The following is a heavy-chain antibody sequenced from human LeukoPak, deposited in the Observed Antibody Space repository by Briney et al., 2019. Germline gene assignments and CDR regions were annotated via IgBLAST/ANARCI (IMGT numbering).Heavy chain of an antibody. CDR1: GFTFSSSW. Sequence: GGSLRLSCAASGFTFSSSWMTWVRQAPGKGLEWVADISQDGRAENYVDSVKGRFTISRDNAKNTLYLQMNSLRAEDTAVYYCTRVQDDFWSAYYMDYWGQGTLVTVSS. V-gene: IGHV3-7*01. J-gene: IGHJ4*02. D-gene: IGHD3-3*01. CDR2: ISQDGRAE. CDR3: TRVQDDFWSAYYMDY.